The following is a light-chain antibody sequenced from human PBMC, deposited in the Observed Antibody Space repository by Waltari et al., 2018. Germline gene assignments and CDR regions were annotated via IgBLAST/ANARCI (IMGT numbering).Light chain of an antibody. CDR1: RSNFGAAYD. CDR3: QSYDSSLSGSA. V-gene: IGLV1-40*01. CDR2: GNT. Sequence: SVLTQPPSVSGAPGQRVTISCPGSRSNFGAAYDVQRYQHLPGTAPKLLIYGNTNRPSGVPDRFSGSKSGTSASLAITGLQSEDEADYYCQSYDSSLSGSAFGGGTKLTVL. J-gene: IGLJ2*01.